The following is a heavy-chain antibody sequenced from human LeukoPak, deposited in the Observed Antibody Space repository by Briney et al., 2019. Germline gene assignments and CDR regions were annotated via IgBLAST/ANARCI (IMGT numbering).Heavy chain of an antibody. CDR3: ARGGLVADYYDSSGFFDY. Sequence: PSETLSLTCTISGGSISSTNYYWGWIRQPPGKGLEWIGSIYSSGSTYYNPSLKSRVTISVDRSKNQFSLKLSSVTAADTAVYYCARGGLVADYYDSSGFFDYWGQGTLVTVSS. D-gene: IGHD3-22*01. J-gene: IGHJ4*02. CDR2: IYSSGST. CDR1: GGSISSTNYY. V-gene: IGHV4-39*07.